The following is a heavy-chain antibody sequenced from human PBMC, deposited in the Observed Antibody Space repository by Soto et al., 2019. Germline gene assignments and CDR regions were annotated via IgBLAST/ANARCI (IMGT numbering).Heavy chain of an antibody. CDR1: GGTFSSYA. J-gene: IGHJ5*02. D-gene: IGHD6-6*01. Sequence: QVQLVQSGAEVKKPGSSVKVSCKASGGTFSSYAISWVRQAPGQGLEWMGGIIPIFGTANYAQKFQGRVTITADESTSTAYMELSSLRSEDTAVYYCASETNRLSIAAQSWFDPCGQGTLVTVSS. CDR3: ASETNRLSIAAQSWFDP. CDR2: IIPIFGTA. V-gene: IGHV1-69*01.